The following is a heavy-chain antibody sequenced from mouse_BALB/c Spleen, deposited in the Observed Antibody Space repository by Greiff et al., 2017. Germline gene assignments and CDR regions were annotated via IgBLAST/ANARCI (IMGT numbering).Heavy chain of an antibody. V-gene: IGHV1-7*01. CDR3: ARGDGYYGFDY. D-gene: IGHD2-3*01. CDR1: GYTFTSYW. Sequence: VQLQESGAELAKPGASVKMSCKASGYTFTSYWMHWVKQRPGQGLEWIGYINPSTGYTEYNQKFKDKATLTADKSSSTAYMQLSSLTSEDSAVYYCARGDGYYGFDYWGQGTTLTVSS. J-gene: IGHJ2*01. CDR2: INPSTGYT.